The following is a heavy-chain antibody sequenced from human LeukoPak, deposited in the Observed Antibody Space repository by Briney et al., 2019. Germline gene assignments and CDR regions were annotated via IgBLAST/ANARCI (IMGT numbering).Heavy chain of an antibody. D-gene: IGHD6-13*01. V-gene: IGHV3-30*04. Sequence: PGRSLRLSCAASGFTFSSYAMHWVRQAPGKGLEWVAVISYDGSNKHYADSVKGRFTISRDNSKNTLYLQMNSLRAEDTAVYYCARDDSSSWYYFDYWGQGTLVTVSS. CDR3: ARDDSSSWYYFDY. CDR2: ISYDGSNK. J-gene: IGHJ4*02. CDR1: GFTFSSYA.